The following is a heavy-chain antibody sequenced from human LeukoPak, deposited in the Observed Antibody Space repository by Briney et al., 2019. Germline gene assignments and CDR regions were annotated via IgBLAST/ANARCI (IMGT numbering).Heavy chain of an antibody. CDR2: IYYSRST. D-gene: IGHD1-26*01. CDR3: ARHEYSGSYYGLSWFDP. CDR1: GGSISSSGYY. J-gene: IGHJ5*02. V-gene: IGHV4-39*01. Sequence: PSETLSLTCTVSGGSISSSGYYWGWIRQPPGKGLEWIARIYYSRSTYYNPSLKSRVTISVDTSKNQLSLKLSSLTAADTAVYYCARHEYSGSYYGLSWFDPWGQGTLVTVSS.